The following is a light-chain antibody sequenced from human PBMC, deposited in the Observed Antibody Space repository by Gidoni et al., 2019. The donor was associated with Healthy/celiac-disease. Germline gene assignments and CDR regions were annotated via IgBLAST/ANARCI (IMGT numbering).Light chain of an antibody. CDR2: DAS. Sequence: ILLTQSPATLSLSPGERATLSCRASQSVSSYLTWYQQKPGQAPRLLIYDASNRATGIPARFSGSGSGTDFTLTISSLEPEDFAVYYCQQRSNWLSWTFGQGTKVEIK. J-gene: IGKJ1*01. V-gene: IGKV3-11*01. CDR1: QSVSSY. CDR3: QQRSNWLSWT.